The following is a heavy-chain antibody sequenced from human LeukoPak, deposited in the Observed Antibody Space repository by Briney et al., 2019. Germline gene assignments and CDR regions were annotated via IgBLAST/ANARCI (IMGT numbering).Heavy chain of an antibody. J-gene: IGHJ4*02. CDR2: IYDTGST. Sequence: SETLSLTCSVSGGSISSNYWSWIRQPPGKGLEWIGYIYDTGSTNYNPSLKSRVTISVDTSKNHFSLKLASVTASDTAVYYCARGVRGGQLGPFDYWGQGTLVTVSS. V-gene: IGHV4-59*01. D-gene: IGHD3-10*02. CDR1: GGSISSNY. CDR3: ARGVRGGQLGPFDY.